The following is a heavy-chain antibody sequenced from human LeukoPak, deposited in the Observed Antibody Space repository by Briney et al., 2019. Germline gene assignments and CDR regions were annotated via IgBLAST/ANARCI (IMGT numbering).Heavy chain of an antibody. J-gene: IGHJ3*01. V-gene: IGHV3-74*01. CDR1: GFTFSSYW. CDR2: INSDGSST. Sequence: GGSLRLSCAASGFTFSSYWMHWVRQAPGKGLVWVSRINSDGSSTSYADSVKGRFTISRDNAKNTLYLQMNSLRAEDSAVYYCARVQGHPPNGLDVWGQGTMVTVSS. CDR3: ARVQGHPPNGLDV. D-gene: IGHD2-8*01.